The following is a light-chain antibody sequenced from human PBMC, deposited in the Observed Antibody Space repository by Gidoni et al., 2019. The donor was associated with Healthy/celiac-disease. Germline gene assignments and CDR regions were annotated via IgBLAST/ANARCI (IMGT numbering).Light chain of an antibody. CDR3: QHYYSTPYT. CDR1: RSVLYSSNNKYY. CDR2: GAS. Sequence: DIVMTQSPDALAASLGESAPINCKSSRSVLYSSNNKYYLTCYQQNPVQPPKPLIYGASTRQSRVPDRSTSSESGTYFTLTISSLQAEDVAVYYCQHYYSTPYTFGQGTKLEIK. J-gene: IGKJ2*01. V-gene: IGKV4-1*01.